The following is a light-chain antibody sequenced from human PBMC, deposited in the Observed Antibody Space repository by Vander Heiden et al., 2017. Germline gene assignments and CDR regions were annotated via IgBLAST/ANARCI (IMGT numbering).Light chain of an antibody. J-gene: IGKJ5*01. V-gene: IGKV1-39*01. CDR2: AAS. CDR3: QQTDSTPPIT. Sequence: DIQMTQSPSSLSASVGDRVTITCRASQSIRSYLNWYQQKPGKAPKLLIYAASSLQSGVPSRFSGSGSGTDFTLTISSLQPEDFATYYCQQTDSTPPITFGQGTRLEIK. CDR1: QSIRSY.